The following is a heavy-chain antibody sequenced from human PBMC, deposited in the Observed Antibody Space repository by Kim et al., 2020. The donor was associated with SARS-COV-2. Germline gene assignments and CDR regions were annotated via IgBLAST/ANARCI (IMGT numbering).Heavy chain of an antibody. Sequence: ASVKVSCKASGYTFTSYGISWVRQAPGQGLEWMGWISAYNGNTNYAQKLQGRVTMTTDTSTSTAYMELRSLRSDDTAVYYCARDLVWFGSGSGLDPWGQGTLVTVSS. V-gene: IGHV1-18*01. CDR3: ARDLVWFGSGSGLDP. CDR2: ISAYNGNT. J-gene: IGHJ5*02. D-gene: IGHD3-10*01. CDR1: GYTFTSYG.